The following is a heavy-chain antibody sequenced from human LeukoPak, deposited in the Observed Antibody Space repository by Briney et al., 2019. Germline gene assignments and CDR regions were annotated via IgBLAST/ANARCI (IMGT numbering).Heavy chain of an antibody. V-gene: IGHV4-34*01. CDR2: INHSGST. D-gene: IGHD3-10*01. CDR1: GGSFSGYY. CDR3: AREFAALGELPLEGDY. Sequence: SETLSLTCAVYGGSFSGYYWSWIRQPPGKGLEWIGEINHSGSTNYNPSLKSRVTISVDTSKNQFSLKLSSVTAADTAVYYCAREFAALGELPLEGDYWGQGTLVTVSS. J-gene: IGHJ4*02.